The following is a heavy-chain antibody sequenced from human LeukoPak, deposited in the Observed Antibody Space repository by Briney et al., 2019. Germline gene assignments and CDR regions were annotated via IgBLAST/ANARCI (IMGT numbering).Heavy chain of an antibody. D-gene: IGHD6-19*01. Sequence: GESLKISCKGSGYTFTSHWIGWVRQMPGKGLEWMGIIYPGDSDTRYSPSFQGQVTISVDKSISTAYLQLSSLKASDTAMYYCARHGFGTSSGWSYDYWGQGTLVTVSS. CDR2: IYPGDSDT. V-gene: IGHV5-51*01. CDR1: GYTFTSHW. CDR3: ARHGFGTSSGWSYDY. J-gene: IGHJ4*02.